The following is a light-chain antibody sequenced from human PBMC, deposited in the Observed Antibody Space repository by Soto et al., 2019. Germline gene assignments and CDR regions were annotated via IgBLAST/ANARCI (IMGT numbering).Light chain of an antibody. V-gene: IGKV1-5*01. CDR1: QSITNR. CDR2: DAS. Sequence: DIQMTPSPSALSASVGDRVSITCRASQSITNRLAWHQHKPGKAPQVLIFDASNLESGVPSRFRGSGFGTEFSLTITSLQPDDSATYYCQHYGGLWTFGQGTKVDIK. CDR3: QHYGGLWT. J-gene: IGKJ1*01.